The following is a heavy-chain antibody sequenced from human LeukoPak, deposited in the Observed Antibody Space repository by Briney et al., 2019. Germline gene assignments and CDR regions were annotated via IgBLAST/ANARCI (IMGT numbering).Heavy chain of an antibody. CDR2: VCGCGGST. CDR3: AKGGSGFGETVNYYYGMDF. D-gene: IGHD3-10*01. J-gene: IGHJ6*02. V-gene: IGHV3-23*01. CDR1: GYTLYDFG. Sequence: PGGSLRLSCAASGYTLYDFGVSWVPPAPGKGLEWVSNVCGCGGSTYYAHSVKSRVTLSRDNSKNTLNLQMDSVRAEDTALYYCAKGGSGFGETVNYYYGMDFWGRGTTVTVSS.